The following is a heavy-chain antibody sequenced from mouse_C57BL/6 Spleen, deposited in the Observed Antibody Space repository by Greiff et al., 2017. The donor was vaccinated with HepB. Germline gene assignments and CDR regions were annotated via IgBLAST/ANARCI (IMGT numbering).Heavy chain of an antibody. CDR3: TKYDYDGGDFDY. CDR2: IYPGNSDT. V-gene: IGHV1-5*01. J-gene: IGHJ2*01. D-gene: IGHD2-4*01. Sequence: EVQLQQSGTVLARPGASVKMSCKTSGYTFTSYWMHWVKQRPGQGLEWIGAIYPGNSDTSYNQKFKGKAKLTAVTSASTAYMELSSLTNEDSAVYYCTKYDYDGGDFDYWGQGTTLTVSS. CDR1: GYTFTSYW.